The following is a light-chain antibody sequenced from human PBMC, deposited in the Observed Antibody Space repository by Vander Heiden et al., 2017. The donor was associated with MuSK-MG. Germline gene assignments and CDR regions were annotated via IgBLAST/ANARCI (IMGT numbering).Light chain of an antibody. CDR3: QEWDSSTLV. CDR1: NIGSKN. J-gene: IGLJ2*01. V-gene: IGLV3-9*01. Sequence: SYELTQPLSVSVALGQTARITCGGNNIGSKNVHWYQQKPGQAPVLVIYRDSNRPSGIPERFSGSNSATTATLTISRAQAGDDAYYYCQEWDSSTLVFGGGTKLTVL. CDR2: RDS.